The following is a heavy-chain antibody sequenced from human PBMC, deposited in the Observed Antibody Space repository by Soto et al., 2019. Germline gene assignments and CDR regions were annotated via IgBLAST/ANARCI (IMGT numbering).Heavy chain of an antibody. CDR2: INPDGGST. V-gene: IGHV1-46*03. CDR3: ARDHRYWNYVGFWDY. CDR1: GYLFMDYY. J-gene: IGHJ4*02. D-gene: IGHD1-1*01. Sequence: QVQLVQSGAEVKKPGASMKISCKASGYLFMDYYIHWLRQAPGQGLEWMGVINPDGGSTSYAQRFQGRLTVTADTSTSTGLWDLNSVTVDDTAFYFCARDHRYWNYVGFWDYWGQGTLVTVST.